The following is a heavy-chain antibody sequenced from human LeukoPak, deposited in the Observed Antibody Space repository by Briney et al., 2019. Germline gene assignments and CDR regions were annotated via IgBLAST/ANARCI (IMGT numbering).Heavy chain of an antibody. CDR2: VHSDGSGA. D-gene: IGHD4-17*01. CDR1: GFTFSTYW. V-gene: IGHV3-74*01. J-gene: IGHJ4*02. CDR3: AREETTVTCFDY. Sequence: QPGGSLRLSCAASGFTFSTYWMHWVRQAPGKGLVWVSRVHSDGSGATYADSVKGRFTISRDNTKNSLYLQINSLRAEDTAVYYCAREETTVTCFDYWGQGTLVTVSS.